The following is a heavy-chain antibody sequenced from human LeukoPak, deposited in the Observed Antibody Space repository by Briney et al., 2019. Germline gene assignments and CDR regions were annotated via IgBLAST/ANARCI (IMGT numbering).Heavy chain of an antibody. CDR3: ARGLLAAAGRAYYYYMDV. Sequence: SQTLSLTCTVSGDSISSGDYYWSWIRQPAGKGLEWIGRISSSGSTNYNPSLKSRVTISVDTSKNQFSLKLSSVTAADTAVYYCARGLLAAAGRAYYYYMDVWGKGTTVTVSS. J-gene: IGHJ6*03. V-gene: IGHV4-61*02. CDR2: ISSSGST. D-gene: IGHD6-13*01. CDR1: GDSISSGDYY.